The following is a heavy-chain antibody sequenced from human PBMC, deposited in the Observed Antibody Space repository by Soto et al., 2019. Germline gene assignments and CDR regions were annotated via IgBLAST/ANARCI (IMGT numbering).Heavy chain of an antibody. CDR1: GFTFSSYS. Sequence: GGSLRLSCAASGFTFSSYSMNWVRQAPGKGLEWVSYISSSSSTIYYADSVKGRFTISRDNAKNSLYLQMNSLRAEDTAVYYCARDWRQWLEYYYYYYMDVWGKGTTVTVSS. CDR3: ARDWRQWLEYYYYYYMDV. D-gene: IGHD6-19*01. CDR2: ISSSSSTI. V-gene: IGHV3-48*01. J-gene: IGHJ6*03.